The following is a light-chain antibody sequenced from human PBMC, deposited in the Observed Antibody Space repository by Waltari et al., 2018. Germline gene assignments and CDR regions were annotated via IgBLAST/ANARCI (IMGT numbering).Light chain of an antibody. CDR3: QHYDGSAVT. CDR1: QSVSSIS. J-gene: IGKJ4*01. Sequence: IWFTHHPRTLSLSPWERSTLSCSASQSVSSISFTWYQQRPGQAPSSLIYGTSSRATDIPDRFSGSGSGTDFTLTISRLEPEDFAVYFCQHYDGSAVTFGGGTKVEIK. CDR2: GTS. V-gene: IGKV3-20*01.